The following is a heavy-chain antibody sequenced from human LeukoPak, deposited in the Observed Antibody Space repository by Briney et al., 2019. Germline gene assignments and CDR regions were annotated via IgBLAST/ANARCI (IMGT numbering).Heavy chain of an antibody. Sequence: ASVKVSCKASGYTFTSYYMHWVRQAPGQGLEWMGIINPSGGSTSYAQKFQGRVTMTRDTSTSTVYMELSSLRSEDTAVYYCARDQADSSSWPDYYYYGMDVWGQGTTVTVSS. CDR3: ARDQADSSSWPDYYYYGMDV. D-gene: IGHD6-13*01. V-gene: IGHV1-46*01. CDR2: INPSGGST. J-gene: IGHJ6*02. CDR1: GYTFTSYY.